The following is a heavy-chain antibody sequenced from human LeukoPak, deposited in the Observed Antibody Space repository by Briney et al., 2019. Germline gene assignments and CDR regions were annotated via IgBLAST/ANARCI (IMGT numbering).Heavy chain of an antibody. CDR3: ASLTGTTNYYYYYMDV. CDR2: INHSGST. Sequence: SETLSLTCAVYGGSFSGYYWSWIRQPPGKGLEWIGEINHSGSTNYNPSLKSRVTISVDTSKNQFSLKLSSVTAADTAVYYCASLTGTTNYYYYYMDVWGKGTTVTVSS. CDR1: GGSFSGYY. J-gene: IGHJ6*03. D-gene: IGHD1-20*01. V-gene: IGHV4-34*01.